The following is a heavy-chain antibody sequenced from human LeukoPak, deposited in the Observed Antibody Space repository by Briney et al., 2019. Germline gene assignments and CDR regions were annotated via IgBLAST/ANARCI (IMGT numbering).Heavy chain of an antibody. Sequence: PSETLSLTCAVYGGSFSGYYWSWIRQPPGKGLEWIGEINHSGSTNYNPSLKSRVTISVDTSKNQFSLKLSSVTAADTAVYYCARASTFYYYYYMDVCGKGTTVTVSS. J-gene: IGHJ6*03. D-gene: IGHD2/OR15-2a*01. CDR2: INHSGST. CDR1: GGSFSGYY. CDR3: ARASTFYYYYYMDV. V-gene: IGHV4-34*01.